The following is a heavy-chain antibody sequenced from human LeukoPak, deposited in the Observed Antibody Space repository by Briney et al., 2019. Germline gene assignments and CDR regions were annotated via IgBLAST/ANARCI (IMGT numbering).Heavy chain of an antibody. CDR3: ARDGYSYGGDAFDI. V-gene: IGHV4-59*01. J-gene: IGHJ3*02. Sequence: SETLSLTCTVSGGSISSYYWSWIRQPPGKGLEWIGYIYCSGSTNYNPSLKSRVTISVDTSKNQFSLKLSSVTAADTAVYYCARDGYSYGGDAFDIWGQGTMVTVSS. CDR2: IYCSGST. D-gene: IGHD5-18*01. CDR1: GGSISSYY.